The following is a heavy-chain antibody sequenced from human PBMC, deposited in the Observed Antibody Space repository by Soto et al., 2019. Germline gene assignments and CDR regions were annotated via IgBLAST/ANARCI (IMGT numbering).Heavy chain of an antibody. Sequence: SQSLSLTCAXSGDSVSSNSAAWKWIRQSPSRGLEWLGRTYYRSKWYNDYAVSVKSRITINPDTSKNQFSLQLNSVTPEDTAVYYCARSAGYSSSWYNYYYYYMDVWGKGTTVTVSS. CDR1: GDSVSSNSAA. J-gene: IGHJ6*03. CDR2: TYYRSKWYN. D-gene: IGHD6-13*01. CDR3: ARSAGYSSSWYNYYYYYMDV. V-gene: IGHV6-1*01.